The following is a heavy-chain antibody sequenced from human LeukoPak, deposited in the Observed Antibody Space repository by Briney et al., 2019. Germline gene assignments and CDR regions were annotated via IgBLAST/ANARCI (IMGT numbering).Heavy chain of an antibody. CDR2: ISGSGGST. CDR3: ATDWRSVAGSYYYYYMDV. D-gene: IGHD6-19*01. V-gene: IGHV3-23*01. J-gene: IGHJ6*03. CDR1: GFTFSSYG. Sequence: PGGTLRLSCAASGFTFSSYGMSWVRQAPGKGLEWVSAISGSGGSTYYADSVKGRFTISRDNSKNTLYLQMNSLRAEDTAVYYCATDWRSVAGSYYYYYMDVWGKGTTVTISS.